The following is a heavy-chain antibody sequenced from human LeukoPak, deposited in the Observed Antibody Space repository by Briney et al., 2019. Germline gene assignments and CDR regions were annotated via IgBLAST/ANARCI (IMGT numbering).Heavy chain of an antibody. CDR2: ICKRGGST. J-gene: IGHJ4*02. CDR1: GFTFSSYA. CDR3: AKDMESAYDCSGYYSPFDS. Sequence: GGSLRLSCAGSGFTFSSYAMSWGRQAGGRGVEGVSAICKRGGSTYYGDSVRGRFTISRHNSKNTLYLQMNSLKAEDTAVYYCAKDMESAYDCSGYYSPFDSWAQGILVTVSS. V-gene: IGHV3-23*01. D-gene: IGHD3-22*01.